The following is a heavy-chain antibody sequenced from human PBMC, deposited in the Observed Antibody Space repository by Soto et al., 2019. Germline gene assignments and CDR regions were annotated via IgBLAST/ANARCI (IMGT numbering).Heavy chain of an antibody. CDR3: ARDLRSSGWYYFDY. J-gene: IGHJ4*02. CDR1: GGTFSSYA. D-gene: IGHD6-19*01. Sequence: ASVKVSCKASGGTFSSYAISWVRQAPGQGLEWMGGIIPIFGTANYAQRFQGRVTITADESTSTAYMELSSLRSEDTAVYYCARDLRSSGWYYFDYWGQGTLVTVSS. CDR2: IIPIFGTA. V-gene: IGHV1-69*13.